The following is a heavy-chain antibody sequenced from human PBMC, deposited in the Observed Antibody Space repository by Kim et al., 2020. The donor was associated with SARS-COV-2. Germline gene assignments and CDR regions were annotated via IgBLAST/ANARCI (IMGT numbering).Heavy chain of an antibody. CDR2: IYYSGST. Sequence: SETLSLTCTVSGGSISSSSYYWGWIRQPPGKGLEWIGSIYYSGSTYYNPSLKSRVTISVDTSKNQFSLKLSSVTAADTAVYYCARHGDGSGSHYYYGMDVWGQGTTVTVSS. CDR3: ARHGDGSGSHYYYGMDV. CDR1: GGSISSSSYY. V-gene: IGHV4-39*01. D-gene: IGHD3-10*01. J-gene: IGHJ6*02.